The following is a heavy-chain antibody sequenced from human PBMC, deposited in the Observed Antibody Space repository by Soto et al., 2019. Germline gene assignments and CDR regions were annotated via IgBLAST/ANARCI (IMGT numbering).Heavy chain of an antibody. CDR1: GFAFSNYG. V-gene: IGHV3-33*01. D-gene: IGHD6-6*01. Sequence: ESGGGVVQPGRSLRLSCATSGFAFSNYGMQWVRQAPGRGLEWVALIWYDGSNKYYADSVKGRLTISRDNSKNTLYLQVNSLRAEDTAVYYCAGSPPGVAGRYYFDYWGQGTLVTVSS. CDR3: AGSPPGVAGRYYFDY. J-gene: IGHJ4*02. CDR2: IWYDGSNK.